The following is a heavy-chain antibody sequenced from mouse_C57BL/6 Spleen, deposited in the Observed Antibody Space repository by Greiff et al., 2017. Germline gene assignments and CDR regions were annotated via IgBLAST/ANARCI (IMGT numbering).Heavy chain of an antibody. V-gene: IGHV1-15*01. D-gene: IGHD3-1*01. Sequence: VQLQQSGAELVRPGASVTLSCKASGYTFTDYEMHWVKQTPVHGLEWIGAIDPETGGTAYNQKFKGKAILTADKSSSTAYMERRSLTSEDSAVYYCTGSAGFYFDYWGQGTTLTVSS. CDR1: GYTFTDYE. CDR3: TGSAGFYFDY. CDR2: IDPETGGT. J-gene: IGHJ2*01.